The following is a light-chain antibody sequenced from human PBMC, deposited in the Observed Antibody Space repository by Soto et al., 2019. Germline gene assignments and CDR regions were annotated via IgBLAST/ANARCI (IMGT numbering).Light chain of an antibody. CDR3: QAWDSSTDNYV. V-gene: IGLV3-1*01. J-gene: IGLJ1*01. CDR1: KLGDKY. Sequence: SYELTQPPSVSVSPGQTASITCSGDKLGDKYACWYQQKPGQSPVLVIYQDSKRPSGIPERFSGSNSGNTATLTISGTQAMDEADYYCQAWDSSTDNYVFGTGTNVTVL. CDR2: QDS.